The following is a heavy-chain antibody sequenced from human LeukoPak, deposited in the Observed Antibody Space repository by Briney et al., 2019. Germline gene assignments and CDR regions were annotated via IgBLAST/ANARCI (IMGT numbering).Heavy chain of an antibody. J-gene: IGHJ4*02. CDR2: IYYSGST. V-gene: IGHV4-59*01. Sequence: SETLSLTCTVSGGSISSYYWSWIRQPPGKGLEWIGYIYYSGSTNYNPSLKSRVTISVDTSKNQFSLKLSSVTAADTAVYYCAGQYCSGGSCQLDYWGQGTLATVSS. CDR1: GGSISSYY. D-gene: IGHD2-15*01. CDR3: AGQYCSGGSCQLDY.